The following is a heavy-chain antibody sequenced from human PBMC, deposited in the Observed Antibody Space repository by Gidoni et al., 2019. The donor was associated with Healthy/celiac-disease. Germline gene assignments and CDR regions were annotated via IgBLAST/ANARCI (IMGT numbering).Heavy chain of an antibody. CDR3: ARINKYWQLVDYYYYYGMDV. CDR1: GFSLSNARMG. J-gene: IGHJ6*02. Sequence: QVTLKESGPVLVKPTETLTLTCTVSGFSLSNARMGVSWIRQPPGKALEWLAHIFSNDEKSYSTSLKSRLTISKDTSKSQVVLTMTNMDPVDTATYYCARINKYWQLVDYYYYYGMDVWGQGTTVTVSS. D-gene: IGHD6-6*01. V-gene: IGHV2-26*01. CDR2: IFSNDEK.